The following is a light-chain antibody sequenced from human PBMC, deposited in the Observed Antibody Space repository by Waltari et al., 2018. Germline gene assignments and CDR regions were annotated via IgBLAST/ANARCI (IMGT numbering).Light chain of an antibody. J-gene: IGLJ2*01. Sequence: QSGLTQPPSASGTPGQRVTISCSGSNSNIGDNTVNWYQMLPGTAPKLLIYTNYQRPAGVPHRFSASKSCTSASLAITGLQSEDEALYYCAAWDDTLNGPVFGGGTQVTVL. CDR1: NSNIGDNT. CDR2: TNY. V-gene: IGLV1-44*01. CDR3: AAWDDTLNGPV.